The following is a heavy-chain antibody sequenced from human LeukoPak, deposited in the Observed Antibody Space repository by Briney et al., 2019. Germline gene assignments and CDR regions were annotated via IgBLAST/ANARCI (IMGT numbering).Heavy chain of an antibody. Sequence: WASVKVSCKASGYTFTGYYMHWVRQAPGQGLEWMGWINPNSGGTNYAQKFQGRVTMTRDTSISTAYMELSRLRSDDTAVYYCARMGGDYGDYIPGKYYFDYWGQGTLVTVSS. J-gene: IGHJ4*02. CDR3: ARMGGDYGDYIPGKYYFDY. D-gene: IGHD4-17*01. CDR2: INPNSGGT. V-gene: IGHV1-2*02. CDR1: GYTFTGYY.